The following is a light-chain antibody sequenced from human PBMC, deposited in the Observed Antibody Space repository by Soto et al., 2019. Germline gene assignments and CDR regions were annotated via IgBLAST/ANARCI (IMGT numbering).Light chain of an antibody. J-gene: IGKJ5*01. V-gene: IGKV1-39*01. CDR3: QQSYSMPPT. Sequence: DLQMTQSPSSVSASVGDRLTITCRASQSISRYLNWYQQKQGKAPKXXIYAASSLQSGVPSRFSGSGYGTDCTLTITSLQTEDFATYYCQQSYSMPPTFGQGTRLEIK. CDR2: AAS. CDR1: QSISRY.